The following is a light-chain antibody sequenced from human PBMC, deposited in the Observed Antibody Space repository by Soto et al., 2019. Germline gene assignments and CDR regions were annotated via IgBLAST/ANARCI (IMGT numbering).Light chain of an antibody. V-gene: IGKV3-15*01. Sequence: EIVLTQSPGTLSLSPGERATLSFMASQSVSSSYLAWYQQRPGQAPRLLIYDVSTRATGIPARFSGSGSGTEFTLTISSLQSEDFAVYCCQQHNNWPQTFGQGTKVDI. CDR3: QQHNNWPQT. CDR2: DVS. CDR1: QSVSSSY. J-gene: IGKJ1*01.